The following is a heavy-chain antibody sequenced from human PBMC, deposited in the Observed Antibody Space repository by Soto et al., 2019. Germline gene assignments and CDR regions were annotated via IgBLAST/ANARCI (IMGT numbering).Heavy chain of an antibody. V-gene: IGHV3-30*04. CDR2: ISYDGSNK. CDR1: GFTFSSYA. CDR3: ARDLGSSWVFDY. D-gene: IGHD6-13*01. J-gene: IGHJ4*02. Sequence: GGSLRLSCAASGFTFSSYAMHWVRQAPGKGLEWMAVISYDGSNKYYADSVKGRFTISRDNSKNTLYLQRNSLRAEDTAVYYCARDLGSSWVFDYWGQGTLVTVSS.